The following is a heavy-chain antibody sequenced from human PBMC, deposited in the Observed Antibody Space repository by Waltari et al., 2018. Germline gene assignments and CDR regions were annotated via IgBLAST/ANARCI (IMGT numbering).Heavy chain of an antibody. CDR1: GYTFTGYY. V-gene: IGHV1-2*02. D-gene: IGHD3-16*02. J-gene: IGHJ4*02. Sequence: QVQLVQSGAEVKKPGASVKVSCKASGYTFTGYYLHWVRQAPGQGLEWMGWINPKRGGTNYAQKFQGRVTMTMDTSISTAYMELSRLRSDDTAVYYCAMCRPKITFGGVIVILPTDWGQGTLVTVSS. CDR2: INPKRGGT. CDR3: AMCRPKITFGGVIVILPTD.